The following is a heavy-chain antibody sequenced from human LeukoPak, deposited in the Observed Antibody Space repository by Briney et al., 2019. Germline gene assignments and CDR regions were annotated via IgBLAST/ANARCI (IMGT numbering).Heavy chain of an antibody. CDR2: IMSNGRST. V-gene: IGHV3-64D*06. CDR1: GFTFSDYA. J-gene: IGHJ4*02. D-gene: IGHD1-1*01. Sequence: PGGSLRLSCSGSGFTFSDYAMFWVRQAPGKGLEYVSAIMSNGRSTYLADTVKDRFTISRDNSKNMLYLQVSSLRPEDTAVYYCVKAKYYSWSDGSSFDCWGQGTLVTVSS. CDR3: VKAKYYSWSDGSSFDC.